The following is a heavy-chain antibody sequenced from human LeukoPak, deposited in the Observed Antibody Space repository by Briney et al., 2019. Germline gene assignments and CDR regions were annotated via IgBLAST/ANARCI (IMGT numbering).Heavy chain of an antibody. CDR3: ATNTRAYAVLLAY. CDR1: GFTFSSSW. Sequence: GGSLRLSCAVSGFTFSSSWMIWARQAPGKGLELVANINLDGGQKYYLDSVKGRFTISRENADNSLYLQMDGLRAEDWAVYYCATNTRAYAVLLAYWGQGTLVTVSS. CDR2: INLDGGQK. J-gene: IGHJ4*02. D-gene: IGHD4-17*01. V-gene: IGHV3-7*01.